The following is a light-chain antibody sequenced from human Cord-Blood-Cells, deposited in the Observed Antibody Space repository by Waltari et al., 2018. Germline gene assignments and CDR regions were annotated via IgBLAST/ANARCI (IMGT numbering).Light chain of an antibody. Sequence: EIVLTQSPATLSLSPGESATLSCGASQSVSSSYLAWYQQKPGLAPRLLIYDASSRATGVPDRFSGSGSGTDFTLTISRLEPEDFAVYYCQQYGSSPPTFGQGTKLEIK. CDR2: DAS. J-gene: IGKJ2*01. V-gene: IGKV3D-20*01. CDR1: QSVSSSY. CDR3: QQYGSSPPT.